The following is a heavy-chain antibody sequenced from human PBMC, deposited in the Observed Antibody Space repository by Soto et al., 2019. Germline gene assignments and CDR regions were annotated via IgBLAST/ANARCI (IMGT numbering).Heavy chain of an antibody. Sequence: GGSLRLSCAASGFTFTRYSMNWVRQAPGKGLEWVSSISSNTNYIYYGDSMKGRFTISRDNAKNSLYLQMNSLRDEDTAVYYCASTIVGASLYFDYWGQGTLFTVSS. J-gene: IGHJ4*02. V-gene: IGHV3-21*01. D-gene: IGHD1-26*01. CDR2: ISSNTNYI. CDR3: ASTIVGASLYFDY. CDR1: GFTFTRYS.